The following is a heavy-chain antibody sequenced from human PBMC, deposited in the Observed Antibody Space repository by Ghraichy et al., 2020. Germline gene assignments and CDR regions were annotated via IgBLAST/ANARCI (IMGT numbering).Heavy chain of an antibody. D-gene: IGHD2-2*02. Sequence: ASVKVSCKASGYTFTGYYMHWVRQAPGQGLEWMGCINPNSGGTNYAQKFQGWVTMTRDTSISTAYMELSRLRSDDTAVYYCARGELGYCSSTSCYNGYYFDYWGQGTLVTVSS. CDR3: ARGELGYCSSTSCYNGYYFDY. CDR1: GYTFTGYY. J-gene: IGHJ4*02. CDR2: INPNSGGT. V-gene: IGHV1-2*04.